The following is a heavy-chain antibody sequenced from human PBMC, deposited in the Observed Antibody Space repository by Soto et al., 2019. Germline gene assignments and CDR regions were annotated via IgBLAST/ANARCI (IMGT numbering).Heavy chain of an antibody. Sequence: GGSLRPSCAASGFTFSSYAMSWVRQAPGKGLEWVSAISGSGGSTYYADSVKGRFTISRDNSKNTLYLQMNSLRAEDTAVYYCAEDPVRASGCHRRPLAPCGQGTLVTVSS. J-gene: IGHJ5*02. CDR2: ISGSGGST. CDR1: GFTFSSYA. V-gene: IGHV3-23*01. CDR3: AEDPVRASGCHRRPLAP. D-gene: IGHD6-19*01.